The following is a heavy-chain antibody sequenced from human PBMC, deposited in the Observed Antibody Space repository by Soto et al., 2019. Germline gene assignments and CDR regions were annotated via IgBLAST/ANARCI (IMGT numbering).Heavy chain of an antibody. Sequence: PSETLSLTCAVYTGCVNGYYWKWIRQPPGKGLEWIGEINHTGGTHYNPSLKSRVTMSVDTSKNQFSLRLSSVTAADTAIYYCATRITVFGLLIPPFDPWGQGTQVTVSS. J-gene: IGHJ5*02. CDR3: ATRITVFGLLIPPFDP. D-gene: IGHD3-3*01. CDR1: TGCVNGYY. CDR2: INHTGGT. V-gene: IGHV4-34*01.